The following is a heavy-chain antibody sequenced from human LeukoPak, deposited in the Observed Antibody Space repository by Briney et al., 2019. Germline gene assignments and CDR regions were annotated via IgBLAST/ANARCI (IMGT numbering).Heavy chain of an antibody. V-gene: IGHV3-7*01. D-gene: IGHD3/OR15-3a*01. CDR3: ARDPKTGGYDF. Sequence: AGGSLRLSCEGTGFSFGIYWMSWVRQAPGKGLEWVANINEDGSEKYYVDSVKGRFTISRDNAKNTLSLLLTSLRAEDTAFYYCARDPKTGGYDFWGQGTLVTVSS. CDR1: GFSFGIYW. J-gene: IGHJ4*02. CDR2: INEDGSEK.